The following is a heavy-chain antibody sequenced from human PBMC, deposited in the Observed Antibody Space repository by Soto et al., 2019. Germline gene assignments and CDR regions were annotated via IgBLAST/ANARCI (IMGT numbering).Heavy chain of an antibody. J-gene: IGHJ4*02. Sequence: SETLSLTCIVSGESISSSSYYWGWIRQPPGKGLEWIGSIYYSGRTYYNPSFKSRVTISIDTSKNQFSLKLSSVTATDTAVCYCARQRTTVVTQAYFDHWGQGALVTVSS. CDR1: GESISSSSYY. V-gene: IGHV4-39*01. D-gene: IGHD2-21*02. CDR2: IYYSGRT. CDR3: ARQRTTVVTQAYFDH.